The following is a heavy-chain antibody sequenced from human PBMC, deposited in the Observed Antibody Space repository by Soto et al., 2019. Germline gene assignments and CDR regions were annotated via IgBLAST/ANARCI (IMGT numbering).Heavy chain of an antibody. Sequence: QVQLQESGPGLVKPSQTLSLTCTVSGGSITSGGYYWSWIRQHPGKGLEWIGYIYYSGFTYYNPSRKSRVTISEYPSKNQSPLKLSSVTAADTAVYYCARSVFPWGQGTLVTVSS. CDR3: ARSVFP. CDR1: GGSITSGGYY. J-gene: IGHJ5*02. CDR2: IYYSGFT. V-gene: IGHV4-31*03.